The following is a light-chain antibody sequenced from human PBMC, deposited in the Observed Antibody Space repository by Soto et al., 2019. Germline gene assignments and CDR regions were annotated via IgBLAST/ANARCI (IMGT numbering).Light chain of an antibody. CDR1: HSVSSR. J-gene: IGKJ4*01. Sequence: EIVMTQSPATLSVSPGERATLSCRASHSVSSRLAWYQQKPGQAPRLLIYGASTRATGLPARFSGSGSGTEFTLTISSLQAADFALYYCQHYTNSPLTFGGGTKVQIK. CDR3: QHYTNSPLT. CDR2: GAS. V-gene: IGKV3-15*01.